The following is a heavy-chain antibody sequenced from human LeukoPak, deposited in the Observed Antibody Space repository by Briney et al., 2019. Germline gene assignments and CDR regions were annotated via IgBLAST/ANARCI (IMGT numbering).Heavy chain of an antibody. CDR3: ARLATNYGQVIDY. CDR1: GGTFSSYA. CDR2: IIPIFGTA. J-gene: IGHJ4*02. V-gene: IGHV1-69*13. Sequence: SVKVSCKASGGTFSSYATSWVRQAPGQGLEWMGGIIPIFGTANYAQKFQGRVTITADESTSTAYMELSSLRSEDTAVYYCARLATNYGQVIDYWGQGTLVTVSS. D-gene: IGHD4/OR15-4a*01.